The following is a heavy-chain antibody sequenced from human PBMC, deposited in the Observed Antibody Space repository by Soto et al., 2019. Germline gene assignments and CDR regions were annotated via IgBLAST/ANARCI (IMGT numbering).Heavy chain of an antibody. CDR2: LGAADDP. J-gene: IGHJ6*02. D-gene: IGHD1-26*01. CDR3: ARAYLGRLPRRADYYYAMDV. V-gene: IGHV3-13*05. CDR1: GFSFRYYG. Sequence: PGGSRRRSWAASGFSFRYYGMHWVGQPTGKGLEWVSGLGAADDPYYVASVKGRFSVSRDNAQNSLYLQMNNLRVDDTAVYYCARAYLGRLPRRADYYYAMDVWGRGTTVTVSS.